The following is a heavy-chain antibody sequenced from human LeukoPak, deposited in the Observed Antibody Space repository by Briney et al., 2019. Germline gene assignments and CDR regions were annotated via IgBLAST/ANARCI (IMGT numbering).Heavy chain of an antibody. V-gene: IGHV3-64D*06. D-gene: IGHD3-10*01. Sequence: GGSLRLSCSASGFTFSSYAMHWVRQAPGKGLEYVSAISNNGGSTYYADSVKGRFTISRDNSKNTLYLQMSSLRAEDTAVYYCVKDGGAGYYGSGSYYNYYYYYGMDVWGKGPRSPSPQ. J-gene: IGHJ6*04. CDR3: VKDGGAGYYGSGSYYNYYYYYGMDV. CDR2: ISNNGGST. CDR1: GFTFSSYA.